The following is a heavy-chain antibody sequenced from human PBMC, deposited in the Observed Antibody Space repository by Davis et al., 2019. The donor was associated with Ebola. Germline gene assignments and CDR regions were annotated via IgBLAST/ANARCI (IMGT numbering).Heavy chain of an antibody. V-gene: IGHV1-3*01. Sequence: SVKVSCKASRYTFTSYAMHWVLQAPAHRLEWLGWINAGNGNTKYSQKFQGRVTITRDTSASTAYMELSSLRSEDTAVYYCARVSGGYYGSGYGMDVWGQGTTVTVSS. CDR2: INAGNGNT. J-gene: IGHJ6*02. D-gene: IGHD3-10*01. CDR1: RYTFTSYA. CDR3: ARVSGGYYGSGYGMDV.